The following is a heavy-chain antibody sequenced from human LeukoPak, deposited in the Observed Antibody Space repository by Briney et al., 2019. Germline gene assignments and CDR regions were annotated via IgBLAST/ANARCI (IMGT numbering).Heavy chain of an antibody. CDR1: GFTFSDYY. Sequence: GGSLRLSCAASGFTFSDYYMSWIRQAPGKGLEWVSYIRSSGSTIYYAASVKGRFTISRDNAKNSLYLQMNSLRAEDTAVYYCARDEVGASRTTGYYYYMDVWGKGTTVTVSS. V-gene: IGHV3-11*04. D-gene: IGHD2/OR15-2a*01. CDR2: IRSSGSTI. CDR3: ARDEVGASRTTGYYYYMDV. J-gene: IGHJ6*03.